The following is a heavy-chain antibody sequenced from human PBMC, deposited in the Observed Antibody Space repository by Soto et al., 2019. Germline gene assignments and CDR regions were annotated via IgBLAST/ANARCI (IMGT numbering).Heavy chain of an antibody. V-gene: IGHV1-8*02. CDR2: MNPNSGNS. D-gene: IGHD6-19*01. J-gene: IGHJ4*02. CDR1: GYTSTTSD. CDR3: SIGVVSGGWGPVY. Sequence: QVQVVQSGAEVRKPGASVKVSCKASGYTSTTSDINWERQATGQGLEWMGWMNPNSGNSGYAQKFQGRVTMTRDTSISTAYMELSSLRSEETAVYYCSIGVVSGGWGPVYWGQGTLVTVSS.